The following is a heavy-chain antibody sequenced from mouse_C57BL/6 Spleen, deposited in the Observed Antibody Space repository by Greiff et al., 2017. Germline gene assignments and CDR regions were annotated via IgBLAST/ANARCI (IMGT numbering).Heavy chain of an antibody. V-gene: IGHV1-26*01. Sequence: VQLQQSGPELVKPGASVKISCKASGYTFTDYYMNWVKQSPGKSLEWIGDINPNNGGTSYNQKFKGKATLTVDKSSSTAYMELRSLTSEDSAVYYCASWLLLAMDYWGQGTSVTVSS. J-gene: IGHJ4*01. CDR3: ASWLLLAMDY. D-gene: IGHD2-3*01. CDR2: INPNNGGT. CDR1: GYTFTDYY.